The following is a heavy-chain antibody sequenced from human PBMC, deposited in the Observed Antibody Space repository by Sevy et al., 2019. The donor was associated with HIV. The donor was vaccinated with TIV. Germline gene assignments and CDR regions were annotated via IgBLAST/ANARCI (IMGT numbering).Heavy chain of an antibody. V-gene: IGHV3-23*01. CDR1: GFTFSSYA. CDR2: ISGSGAST. J-gene: IGHJ5*02. D-gene: IGHD6-19*01. CDR3: AKGGDNIAVAPFDP. Sequence: GGSLRLSCAASGFTFSSYAMSWVRQAPGKGLEWVSAISGSGASTYYADSVKGRSTISRDNSKNTLYLQMNSLRAEDTAVYYCAKGGDNIAVAPFDPWGQGTLVTVSS.